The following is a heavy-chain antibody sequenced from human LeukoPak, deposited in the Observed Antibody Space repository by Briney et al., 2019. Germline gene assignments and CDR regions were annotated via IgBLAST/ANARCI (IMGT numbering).Heavy chain of an antibody. CDR1: GGSISSYY. CDR2: IYYSGST. Sequence: SETLSLTCTVSGGSISSYYWSWIRQPPGKGLEWIGYIYYSGSTNYNPSLKSRVTISVDTSKNQFSLKLSSVTAADTAVYYCARAAVGYSSSWYGNWFDPWGQGTLVTVSS. CDR3: ARAAVGYSSSWYGNWFDP. J-gene: IGHJ5*02. D-gene: IGHD6-13*01. V-gene: IGHV4-59*08.